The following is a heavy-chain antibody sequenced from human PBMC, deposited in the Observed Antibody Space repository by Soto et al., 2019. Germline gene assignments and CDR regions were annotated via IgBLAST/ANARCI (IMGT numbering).Heavy chain of an antibody. V-gene: IGHV4-59*08. J-gene: IGHJ4*02. CDR2: IYYSGST. CDR3: ARLPRSIAARPDPFIDY. Sequence: SETLSLTCTVSGGSISSYYWSWIRQPPGKGLEWIGYIYYSGSTNYNPSLKSRVTISVDTSKNQFSLKLSSVTAADTAVYYCARLPRSIAARPDPFIDYWGQGTLVTVSS. D-gene: IGHD6-6*01. CDR1: GGSISSYY.